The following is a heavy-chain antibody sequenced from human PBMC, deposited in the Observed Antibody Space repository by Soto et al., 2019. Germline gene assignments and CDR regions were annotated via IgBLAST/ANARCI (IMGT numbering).Heavy chain of an antibody. CDR2: IYYSGST. Sequence: SETLSLTCTVSGGSISSGDYYWIWIRQPPGKGLEWIGYIYYSGSTYYNPSLKSRVTISVDTSKNQFSLKLSSVTAADTAVYYCARGRYDSSGLVPYYFDYWGQGTLVTVSS. CDR1: GGSISSGDYY. D-gene: IGHD3-22*01. V-gene: IGHV4-30-4*01. CDR3: ARGRYDSSGLVPYYFDY. J-gene: IGHJ4*02.